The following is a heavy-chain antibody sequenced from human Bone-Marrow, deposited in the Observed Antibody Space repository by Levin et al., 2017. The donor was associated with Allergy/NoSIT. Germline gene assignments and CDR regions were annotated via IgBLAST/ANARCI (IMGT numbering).Heavy chain of an antibody. J-gene: IGHJ5*02. D-gene: IGHD1-1*01. CDR1: GFSMTSSA. Sequence: GESLKISCAGSGFSMTSSAMSWVRQAPGKGLEWVATLTAARNIYYADSVKGRFTVSRDDSKNTLYLHMNSLRADDTALYFCAKKYIPMITPGNCFDPWGQGTLVTVSS. CDR2: LTAARNI. CDR3: AKKYIPMITPGNCFDP. V-gene: IGHV3-23*01.